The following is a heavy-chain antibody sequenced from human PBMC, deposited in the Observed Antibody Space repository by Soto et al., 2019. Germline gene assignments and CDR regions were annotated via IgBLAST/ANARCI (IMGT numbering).Heavy chain of an antibody. D-gene: IGHD7-27*01. CDR2: IYKSATT. CDR3: ARGRYCLTGRCFPNWFDS. Sequence: SETLSLTCSVSGDSISNLDYFWAWIRQPPGQSLEYIGYIYKSATTYYNPSFESRVAISVDTSKSQFSLNVTSVTAADTAVYFCARGRYCLTGRCFPNWFDSWGQGALVTV. J-gene: IGHJ5*01. V-gene: IGHV4-30-4*01. CDR1: GDSISNLDYF.